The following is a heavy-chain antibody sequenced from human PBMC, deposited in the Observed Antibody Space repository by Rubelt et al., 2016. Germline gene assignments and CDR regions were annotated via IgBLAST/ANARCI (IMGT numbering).Heavy chain of an antibody. J-gene: IGHJ4*02. CDR3: ARQYSGYDYYFDY. V-gene: IGHV5-10-1*01. Sequence: WMGRIDPSDSYTNYSPSFQGHVTISADKSISTAYLQWSSLKASDTAIYYCARQYSGYDYYFDYWGQGTLVTVSS. CDR2: IDPSDSYT. D-gene: IGHD5-12*01.